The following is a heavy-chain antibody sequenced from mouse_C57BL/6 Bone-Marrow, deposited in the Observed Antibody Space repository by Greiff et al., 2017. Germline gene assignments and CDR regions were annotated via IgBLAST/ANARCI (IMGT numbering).Heavy chain of an antibody. CDR1: GYTFTSYW. J-gene: IGHJ3*02. CDR3: ARSEYYYSGYGY. V-gene: IGHV1-7*01. Sequence: QVHVKQSGAELAKPGASVKLSCKASGYTFTSYWMHWVKQRPGQGLEWIGYINPCSGYTKYNQKFKDKATLTADKSSSTAYMQLSSLTYEDSAVYYCARSEYYYSGYGYWGQGTTVTGSA. D-gene: IGHD1-1*01. CDR2: INPCSGYT.